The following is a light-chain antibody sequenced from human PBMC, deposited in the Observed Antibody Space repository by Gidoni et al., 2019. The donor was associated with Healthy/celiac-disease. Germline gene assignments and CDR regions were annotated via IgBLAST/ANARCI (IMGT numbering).Light chain of an antibody. Sequence: QSVLPQPPSASGTPGQRVTISCSGSSSNIGSNTVNWYQQLPGTAPKLLIYSNNQRPSGVPDQFSGSKSGTSASLAISGLQSEDEADYYCAAWDDSLNGLVFGGGTKLTVL. V-gene: IGLV1-44*01. CDR2: SNN. CDR1: SSNIGSNT. CDR3: AAWDDSLNGLV. J-gene: IGLJ3*02.